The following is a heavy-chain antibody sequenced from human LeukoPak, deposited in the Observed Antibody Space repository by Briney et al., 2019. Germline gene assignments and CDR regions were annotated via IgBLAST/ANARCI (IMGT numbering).Heavy chain of an antibody. CDR2: IYYSGRT. CDR1: GDSISSYY. CDR3: ARDHYYGSGSRFDP. J-gene: IGHJ5*02. Sequence: SETLSLTCTVTGDSISSYYWSWIRQPPGKGLEWIGYIYYSGRTNYNPSLKSRVTISVDTSNNQFSLKLTSVTAADTAVYYCARDHYYGSGSRFDPWGQGTLVTVSS. D-gene: IGHD3-10*01. V-gene: IGHV4-59*12.